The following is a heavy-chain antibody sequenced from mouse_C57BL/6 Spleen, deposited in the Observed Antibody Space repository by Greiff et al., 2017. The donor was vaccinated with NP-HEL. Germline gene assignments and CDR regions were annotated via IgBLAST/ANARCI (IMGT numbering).Heavy chain of an antibody. Sequence: DVKLQESGPGLVKPSQSLSLTCSVTGYSITSGYYWNWIRQFPGNKLEWMGYISYDGSNNYNPSLKNRISITRDTSKNQFFLKLNSVTTEDTATYYCAREDFDFVFAYWGQGTLVTVSA. D-gene: IGHD2-13*01. CDR1: GYSITSGYY. CDR2: ISYDGSN. J-gene: IGHJ3*01. CDR3: AREDFDFVFAY. V-gene: IGHV3-6*01.